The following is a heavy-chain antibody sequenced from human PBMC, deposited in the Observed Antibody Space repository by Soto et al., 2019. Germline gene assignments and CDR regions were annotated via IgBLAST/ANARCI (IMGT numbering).Heavy chain of an antibody. J-gene: IGHJ4*02. CDR2: IFSNDEK. CDR1: GFSLSNARMG. CDR3: ARINRGYSYAFDY. D-gene: IGHD5-18*01. V-gene: IGHV2-26*01. Sequence: KSGPTLVNPTETLTLTCTVSGFSLSNARMGVSWIRQPPGKALEWLAHIFSNDEKSYSTSLKSRLTISKDTSKSQVVLTMTNMDPVDTATYYCARINRGYSYAFDYWGQGTLVTVSS.